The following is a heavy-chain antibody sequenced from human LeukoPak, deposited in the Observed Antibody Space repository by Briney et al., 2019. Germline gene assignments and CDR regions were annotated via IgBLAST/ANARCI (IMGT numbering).Heavy chain of an antibody. CDR2: IIPIFGTA. V-gene: IGHV1-69*05. CDR3: ARELRYCSSNSCYYYYYYMDV. D-gene: IGHD2-2*01. CDR1: GGTFSSYA. Sequence: SVKVSCKASGGTFSSYAISWVRQAPGQGLEWMGGIIPIFGTANYAQKFQGRVTITTGESTSTAYMEMSSLRSEDTAVYYCARELRYCSSNSCYYYYYYMDVWGKGTTVTVSS. J-gene: IGHJ6*03.